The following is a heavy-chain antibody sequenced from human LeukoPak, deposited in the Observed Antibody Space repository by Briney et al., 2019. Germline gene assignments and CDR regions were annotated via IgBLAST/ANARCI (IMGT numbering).Heavy chain of an antibody. CDR2: ISAYNGNT. Sequence: GASVRVSCKASGYTFTSYGISWVRQAPGQGLEWMGWISAYNGNTNYAQKLQGRVTMTTDTSTSTAYMELRSLRSDDTAVYYCARLNGDYGPVTEYWFDPWGQGTLVTVSS. V-gene: IGHV1-18*01. CDR1: GYTFTSYG. CDR3: ARLNGDYGPVTEYWFDP. J-gene: IGHJ5*02. D-gene: IGHD4-17*01.